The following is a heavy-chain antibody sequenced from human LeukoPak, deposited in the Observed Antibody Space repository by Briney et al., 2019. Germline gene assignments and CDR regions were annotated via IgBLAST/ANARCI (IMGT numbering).Heavy chain of an antibody. Sequence: ASAKVSCKVSGYTLTELSMHWVRQAPGKGLEWMGGFDPEDGETIYAQKFQGRVTMTEDTSTDTAYMELSSLRSEDTAVYYCATVSSLNAGRYFDWLLSAFDLWGRGTLVTVSS. CDR3: ATVSSLNAGRYFDWLLSAFDL. J-gene: IGHJ2*01. V-gene: IGHV1-24*01. D-gene: IGHD3-9*01. CDR2: FDPEDGET. CDR1: GYTLTELS.